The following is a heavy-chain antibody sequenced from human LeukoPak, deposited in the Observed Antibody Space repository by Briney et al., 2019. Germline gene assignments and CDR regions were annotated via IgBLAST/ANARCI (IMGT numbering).Heavy chain of an antibody. CDR3: TRVLLGYCSGGSCWWDGFGFDP. V-gene: IGHV4-4*07. J-gene: IGHJ5*02. CDR1: GGSISSYY. D-gene: IGHD2-15*01. Sequence: SETLSLTCTVSGGSISSYYWSWIRQPAGKGLEWIGRIYTSGSTNYNPSLKSRVTMSVDTSKNQFSLKLSSVTAADTAVYYCTRVLLGYCSGGSCWWDGFGFDPWGQGTLVTVSS. CDR2: IYTSGST.